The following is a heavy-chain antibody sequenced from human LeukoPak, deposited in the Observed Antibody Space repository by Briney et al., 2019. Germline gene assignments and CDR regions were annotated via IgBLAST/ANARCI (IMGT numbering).Heavy chain of an antibody. V-gene: IGHV3-21*05. CDR2: IDSSTYYT. D-gene: IGHD3-10*01. CDR1: GFTFSSYS. Sequence: PGGSLRLSCAASGFTFSSYSMNWIRQAPGKGLEWVSYIDSSTYYTNYADSVKGRFTISRDNAKNSLYLQMNSLRAEDTAVYFCARNGDYFGSGSYYPIDYWGQGTLVTVSS. J-gene: IGHJ4*02. CDR3: ARNGDYFGSGSYYPIDY.